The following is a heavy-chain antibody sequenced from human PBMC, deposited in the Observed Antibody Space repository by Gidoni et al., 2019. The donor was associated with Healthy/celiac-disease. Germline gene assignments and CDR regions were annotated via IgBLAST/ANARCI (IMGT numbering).Heavy chain of an antibody. Sequence: EVQLVESGGGLVQPGGSLRLSCAASVFTFNSYSMNWVRQAPGKGPEWVSYISSSSSTIYYADSVKGRFTISRDNAKNSLYLQMNSLRDEDTAVYYCASLFRFDPWGQGTLVTVSS. J-gene: IGHJ5*02. V-gene: IGHV3-48*02. CDR2: ISSSSSTI. D-gene: IGHD3-10*02. CDR1: VFTFNSYS. CDR3: ASLFRFDP.